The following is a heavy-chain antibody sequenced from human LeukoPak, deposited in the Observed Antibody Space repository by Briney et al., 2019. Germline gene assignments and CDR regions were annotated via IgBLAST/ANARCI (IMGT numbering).Heavy chain of an antibody. D-gene: IGHD4-11*01. Sequence: PSETLSLTCTVSGGSISSYYWSWIRQPPGKGLEWIGYISYGGSTKFNPSLESRVTMSVDTSRNQFSLKLNSVTAADTAVYYCARDRTVITNAVYFYGMDVWGQGTTVTVSS. CDR1: GGSISSYY. CDR3: ARDRTVITNAVYFYGMDV. V-gene: IGHV4-59*01. CDR2: ISYGGST. J-gene: IGHJ6*02.